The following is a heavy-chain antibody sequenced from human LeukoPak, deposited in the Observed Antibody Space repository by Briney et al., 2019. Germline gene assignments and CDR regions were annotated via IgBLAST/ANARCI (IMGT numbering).Heavy chain of an antibody. D-gene: IGHD3-22*01. CDR2: ISTSSITK. CDR3: AKDSRAKTDYYDSSGYSLGAFDI. J-gene: IGHJ3*02. CDR1: GFTLSNYN. V-gene: IGHV3-48*02. Sequence: GGSLRLSCAASGFTLSNYNMNWVRQAPGKGREWVSYISTSSITKFYADSVKGRFTISRGNDKNSLYLQMNSLRDEDMALYYCAKDSRAKTDYYDSSGYSLGAFDIWGQGTMVTVSS.